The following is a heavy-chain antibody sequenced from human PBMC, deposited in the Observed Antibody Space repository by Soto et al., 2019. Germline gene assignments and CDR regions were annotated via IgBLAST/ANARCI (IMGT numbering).Heavy chain of an antibody. CDR1: GFTFDDYG. CDR2: INWNGGST. V-gene: IGHV3-20*04. CDR3: ARDPGYCSGGSCTSSYYYGMDV. Sequence: GGSLRLSCAASGFTFDDYGMSWVRQAPGKGLEWVSGINWNGGSTGYADSVKGRFTISRDNAKNSLYLQMNSLRAEDTALYYCARDPGYCSGGSCTSSYYYGMDVWGQGTTVTVSS. J-gene: IGHJ6*02. D-gene: IGHD2-15*01.